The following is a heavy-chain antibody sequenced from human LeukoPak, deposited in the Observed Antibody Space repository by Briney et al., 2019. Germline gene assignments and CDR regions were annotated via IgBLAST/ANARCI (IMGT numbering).Heavy chain of an antibody. Sequence: PSETLSLTCTVSGGSISSYYWSWVRQPPGKGLEWIGYIYYSGSTNYNPSLKSRVTISVDTSKNRFSLKLSSVTAADTAVYYCAIQYYYYYMDVWGKGTTVTVSS. V-gene: IGHV4-59*08. J-gene: IGHJ6*03. CDR1: GGSISSYY. CDR2: IYYSGST. CDR3: AIQYYYYYMDV.